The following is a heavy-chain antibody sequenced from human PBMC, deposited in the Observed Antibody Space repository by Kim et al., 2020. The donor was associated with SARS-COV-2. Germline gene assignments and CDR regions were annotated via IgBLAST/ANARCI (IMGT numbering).Heavy chain of an antibody. Sequence: GGSLRLSCAASGFIFSTYSMDWVRQAPGKGLQWVSYISCTRSTVYYADSVKGRFTISRDNSENSLYLQMNSLRVEDTAVYYCARVGRGSYSIDVWGQGTPVTVSS. CDR2: ISCTRSTV. V-gene: IGHV3-48*01. D-gene: IGHD1-26*01. J-gene: IGHJ6*02. CDR1: GFIFSTYS. CDR3: ARVGRGSYSIDV.